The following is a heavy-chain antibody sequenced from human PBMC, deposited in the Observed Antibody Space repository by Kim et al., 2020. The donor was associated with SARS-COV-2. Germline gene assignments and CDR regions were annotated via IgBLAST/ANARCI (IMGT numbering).Heavy chain of an antibody. CDR3: AREEDCGGDCYSRYYYYGMDV. V-gene: IGHV1-46*01. Sequence: ASVKVSCKASGYTFTSYYMHWVRQAPGQGLEWMGIINPSGGSTSYAQKFQGRVTMTRDTSTSTVYMELSSLRSEDTAVYYCAREEDCGGDCYSRYYYYGMDVWGQGTTVTVSS. D-gene: IGHD2-21*02. CDR2: INPSGGST. J-gene: IGHJ6*02. CDR1: GYTFTSYY.